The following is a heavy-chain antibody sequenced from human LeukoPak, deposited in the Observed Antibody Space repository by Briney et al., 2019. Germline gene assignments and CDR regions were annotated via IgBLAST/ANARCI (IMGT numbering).Heavy chain of an antibody. CDR3: VRMGVSYYYDSSTYYPVAFDV. D-gene: IGHD3-22*01. Sequence: SETLSLTCGVSGYSISGGYYWGWIRQSPGKGLEWIATIFHTGSIYHNPSLKSRVILSVDTSKNQFSLILTSVTAADTAVYYCVRMGVSYYYDSSTYYPVAFDVWGRGTMVTVSS. CDR2: IFHTGSI. J-gene: IGHJ3*01. V-gene: IGHV4-38-2*01. CDR1: GYSISGGYY.